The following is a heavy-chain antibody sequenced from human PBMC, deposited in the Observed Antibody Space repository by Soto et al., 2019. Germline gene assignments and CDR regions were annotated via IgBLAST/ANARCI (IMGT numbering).Heavy chain of an antibody. V-gene: IGHV4-34*01. CDR1: GASFSGYY. J-gene: IGHJ6*02. Sequence: SETLSLTCTVYGASFSGYYWSWIRQPPGKGLEWIGEINHTGSTNYNPSLKSRVTISVDTSKNQFSLKLSSVTAADTAVYYCARLRAAGLSQIIAAAGSRYYYYYGMDVWGQGTTVT. CDR2: INHTGST. CDR3: ARLRAAGLSQIIAAAGSRYYYYYGMDV. D-gene: IGHD6-13*01.